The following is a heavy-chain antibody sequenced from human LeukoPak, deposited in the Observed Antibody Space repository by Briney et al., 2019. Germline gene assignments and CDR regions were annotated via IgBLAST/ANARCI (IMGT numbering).Heavy chain of an antibody. V-gene: IGHV4-59*08. J-gene: IGHJ5*02. CDR3: ARHVGYGNNWFDP. D-gene: IGHD3-22*01. CDR1: GGSISSYY. Sequence: SETLSLTCTVSGGSISSYYWSWIRQPPRKGLEWIGYIYYSGSTNYNPSLKSRVTISVDTSKNQFSLKLSSVTAADMAVYYCARHVGYGNNWFDPWGQGTLVTVSS. CDR2: IYYSGST.